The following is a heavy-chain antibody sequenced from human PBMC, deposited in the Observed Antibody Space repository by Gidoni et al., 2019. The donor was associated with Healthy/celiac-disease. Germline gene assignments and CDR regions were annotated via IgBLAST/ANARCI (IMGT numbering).Heavy chain of an antibody. D-gene: IGHD3-3*01. J-gene: IGHJ4*02. CDR2: ISGSGGST. V-gene: IGHV3-23*01. CDR3: AKRFLEWLLMSENFDY. CDR1: GFTFSSYA. Sequence: EVQLLESGGGLVQPGGSLRLSCAASGFTFSSYAMSWVRQAPGKGLEWVSAISGSGGSTYYADSVKGRFTISRDNSKNTLYLQMNSLRAEDTAVYYCAKRFLEWLLMSENFDYWGQGTLVTVSS.